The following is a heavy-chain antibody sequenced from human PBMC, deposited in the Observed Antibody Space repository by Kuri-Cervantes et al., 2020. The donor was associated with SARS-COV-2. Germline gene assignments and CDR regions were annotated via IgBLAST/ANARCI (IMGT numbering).Heavy chain of an antibody. Sequence: GESLKISCAASRFTFRNYGMNWVRQAPGKGLEWVSYISSSSSTIYYADSVKGRFTISRDNAKNSLYLQMNSLRDEDTAVYYCAREAPCRIVGAICYGMDVWGQGTTVTVSS. V-gene: IGHV3-48*02. J-gene: IGHJ6*02. D-gene: IGHD1-26*01. CDR3: AREAPCRIVGAICYGMDV. CDR2: ISSSSSTI. CDR1: RFTFRNYG.